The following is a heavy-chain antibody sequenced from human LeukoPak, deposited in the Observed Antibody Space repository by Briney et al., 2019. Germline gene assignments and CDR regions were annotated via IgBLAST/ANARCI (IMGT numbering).Heavy chain of an antibody. V-gene: IGHV3-33*01. CDR1: GFIFSSYG. J-gene: IGHJ6*02. Sequence: GRSLRLSCAASGFIFSSYGMPWVRQAPGKGLEWVAVIWYDGSTKHYADSVKGRFTISRDNSKSTLYLQMNSLRADDTALYYCARGGPTVTTSNYYGMDVWGQGTTVTVSS. D-gene: IGHD4-11*01. CDR3: ARGGPTVTTSNYYGMDV. CDR2: IWYDGSTK.